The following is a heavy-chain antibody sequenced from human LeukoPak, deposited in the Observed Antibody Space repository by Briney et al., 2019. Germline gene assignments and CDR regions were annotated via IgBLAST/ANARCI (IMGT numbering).Heavy chain of an antibody. CDR2: IYYSGST. D-gene: IGHD6-13*01. V-gene: IGHV4-59*01. CDR1: XXXISXYY. CDR3: ASLYSSSWLHGMDV. Sequence: PSEXXXLTCXXSXXXISXYYXXWIRQPPGKGLEWIRYIYYSGSTNYNPSLKSRVTISVDTSKNQFSLKLSSVTAAGTAVYYCASLYSSSWLHGMDVWGQGTTVTVSS. J-gene: IGHJ6*02.